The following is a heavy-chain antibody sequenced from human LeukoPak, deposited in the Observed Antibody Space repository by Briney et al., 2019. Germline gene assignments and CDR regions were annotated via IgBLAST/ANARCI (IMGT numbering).Heavy chain of an antibody. Sequence: GGSLRLSCAASGFTFSSYEMNWVRQAPGKGLEWVSYISSSGSTIYYADSVKGRFTISRDNAKNSLYLQMNSLRAEDTAVYYCARYFGAVACFDAFHIWGQGTMVTVSS. CDR3: ARYFGAVACFDAFHI. J-gene: IGHJ3*02. CDR2: ISSSGSTI. V-gene: IGHV3-48*03. CDR1: GFTFSSYE. D-gene: IGHD6-19*01.